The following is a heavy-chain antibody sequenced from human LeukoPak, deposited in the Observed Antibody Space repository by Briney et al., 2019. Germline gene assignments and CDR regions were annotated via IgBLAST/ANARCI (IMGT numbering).Heavy chain of an antibody. CDR1: GYTFTSYY. Sequence: ASVTVSCKASGYTFTSYYMHWVRQAPGQGLEWMGIISPSGGSTSYAQKFQGRVTMTRDTSTSTVYMELSSLRSEDTAVYYCARVRVSTVGATTYSLGDAFDIWGQGTMVTVPS. V-gene: IGHV1-46*01. J-gene: IGHJ3*02. D-gene: IGHD1-26*01. CDR2: ISPSGGST. CDR3: ARVRVSTVGATTYSLGDAFDI.